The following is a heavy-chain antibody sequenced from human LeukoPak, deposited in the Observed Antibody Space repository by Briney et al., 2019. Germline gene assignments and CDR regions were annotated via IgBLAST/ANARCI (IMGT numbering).Heavy chain of an antibody. CDR1: GFTFSSYG. CDR3: AIWFGELLPTY. D-gene: IGHD3-10*01. V-gene: IGHV3-33*01. CDR2: IWYDGSNK. J-gene: IGHJ4*02. Sequence: GRSLRLSCAASGFTFSSYGMHWVRQAPGKGLEWVAVIWYDGSNKYYADSVKGRFTISRDNSKNTLYLQMNSLRAEDTAVYYCAIWFGELLPTYWGQGTLVTVSP.